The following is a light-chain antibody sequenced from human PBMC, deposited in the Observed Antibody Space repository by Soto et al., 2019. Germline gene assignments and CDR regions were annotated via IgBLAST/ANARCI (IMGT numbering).Light chain of an antibody. CDR3: QHYNDWPYT. V-gene: IGKV3-15*01. Sequence: ELVMTQSPGTLSVSPGERATLSCRASQSVSNALAWYQQKPGQAPRLLIYGASTRATGIPARFSGTGSGTEFTLTISSLQSEDFAVYFCQHYNDWPYTFGQGTKVDNK. CDR1: QSVSNA. CDR2: GAS. J-gene: IGKJ2*01.